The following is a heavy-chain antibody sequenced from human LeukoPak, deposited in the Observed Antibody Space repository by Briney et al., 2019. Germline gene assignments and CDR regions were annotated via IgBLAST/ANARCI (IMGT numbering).Heavy chain of an antibody. CDR2: INTDGSST. V-gene: IGHV3-74*01. D-gene: IGHD1-26*01. CDR3: ARDGGSYYRPW. J-gene: IGHJ4*02. Sequence: GGSLRLSCAASGFTFSSYWMHWVRQAPGKGLVWVSRINTDGSSTSYADSVKGRFTISRDNAKNTLYLQMNSLRAEDTAVYYCARDGGSYYRPWWGQGTLVTVSS. CDR1: GFTFSSYW.